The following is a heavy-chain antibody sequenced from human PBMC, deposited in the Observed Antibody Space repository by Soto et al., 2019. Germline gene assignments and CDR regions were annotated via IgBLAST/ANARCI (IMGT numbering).Heavy chain of an antibody. D-gene: IGHD3-22*01. CDR1: GYTFTSYG. Sequence: ASVKVSCKASGYTFTSYGISWVRQAPGQGLEWVGWISAYNGNSNYAQKYHGRVTMTTDTSTNTAYMEMSSLRSEDTAVYYCATRRNKYYYDSSGWDDAFDIWGQGTMVTVSS. V-gene: IGHV1-18*01. CDR3: ATRRNKYYYDSSGWDDAFDI. CDR2: ISAYNGNS. J-gene: IGHJ3*02.